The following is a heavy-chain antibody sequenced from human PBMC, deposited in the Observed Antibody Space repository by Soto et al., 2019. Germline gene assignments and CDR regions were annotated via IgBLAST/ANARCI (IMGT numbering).Heavy chain of an antibody. D-gene: IGHD5-18*01. CDR2: ISSSSSYI. CDR1: GFTFSSYS. Sequence: GGSLRLSCAASGFTFSSYSMNWVRQAPGKGLEWVSSISSSSSYIYYADSVKGRFTISRDNAKNSLYLQMDSLRAEDTAVYYCARDWDTAMVYYYHGMDVVCQGTTVTASS. J-gene: IGHJ6*02. CDR3: ARDWDTAMVYYYHGMDV. V-gene: IGHV3-21*01.